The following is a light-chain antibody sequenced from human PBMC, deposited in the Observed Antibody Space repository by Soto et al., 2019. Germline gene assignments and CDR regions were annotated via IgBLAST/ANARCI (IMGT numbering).Light chain of an antibody. CDR2: EVG. CDR1: SSDVGSYNL. J-gene: IGLJ1*01. Sequence: QSVLTQPASVSGSPGQSITISCPGTSSDVGSYNLVSWYQQHPGKAPKLMICEVGKRPSGVSNRFSGSKSGNTASLTISGLQAEDEADYYCCSYAGSSTVFGTGTKVTV. V-gene: IGLV2-23*02. CDR3: CSYAGSSTV.